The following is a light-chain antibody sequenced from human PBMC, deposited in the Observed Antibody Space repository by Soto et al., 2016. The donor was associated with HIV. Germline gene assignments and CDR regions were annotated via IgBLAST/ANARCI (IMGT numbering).Light chain of an antibody. V-gene: IGKV1-39*01. Sequence: DIQMTQSPSSLSASVGDRVTITCRASQGIGRFLNWYQQIAGKAPNLLIYDASTLQSGVPSRFSGSGSGTDFTLIISSLQPEDFATYYCLQHSSYPWTFGQGTKVEIK. CDR1: QGIGRF. CDR3: LQHSSYPWT. CDR2: DAS. J-gene: IGKJ1*01.